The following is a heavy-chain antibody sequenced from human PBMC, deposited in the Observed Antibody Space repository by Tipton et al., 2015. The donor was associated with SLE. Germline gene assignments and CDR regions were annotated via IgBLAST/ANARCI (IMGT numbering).Heavy chain of an antibody. CDR3: VRSASMVTQSMFDY. CDR1: GFRFGDFA. Sequence: SLRLSCTTSGFRFGDFALTWVRQAPGKGLEWVGYIRAKAYGGTPEYAPSVRGRFTVSRDDSKGVAYLQMNNLRTEDTAFYYCVRSASMVTQSMFDYWGQGTLVTVSS. J-gene: IGHJ4*02. V-gene: IGHV3-49*04. D-gene: IGHD2-21*02. CDR2: IRAKAYGGTP.